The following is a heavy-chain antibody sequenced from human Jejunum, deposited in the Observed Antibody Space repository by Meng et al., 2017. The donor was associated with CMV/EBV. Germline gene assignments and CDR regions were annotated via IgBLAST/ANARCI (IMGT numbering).Heavy chain of an antibody. Sequence: VSGDSISSGDSYWSWIRQPPGKGLAWIGSIYESGSTSYNPSLESRVTISVDTSKNQFSLKVMSVTAADTAVYYCAREGTNSYYFDYWGQGTLVTVSS. D-gene: IGHD1-14*01. V-gene: IGHV4-30-4*01. CDR2: IYESGST. CDR3: AREGTNSYYFDY. J-gene: IGHJ4*02. CDR1: GDSISSGDSY.